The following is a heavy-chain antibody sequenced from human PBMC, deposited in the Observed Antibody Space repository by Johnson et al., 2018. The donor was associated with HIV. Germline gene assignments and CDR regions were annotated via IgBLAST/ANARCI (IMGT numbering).Heavy chain of an antibody. CDR1: GFTFSSYA. Sequence: VQLLESGGGLVQPGGSLRLSCAASGFTFSSYAMSWVRQAPGKGLEWVSAISGNGVSTYSADSVRGRFTISRDNSKNTLYLQMNSLRAEDTALYYCAKTCNAGYSGGSGGFDIWGQGTMVTVSS. J-gene: IGHJ3*02. CDR3: AKTCNAGYSGGSGGFDI. D-gene: IGHD6-25*01. V-gene: IGHV3-23*01. CDR2: ISGNGVST.